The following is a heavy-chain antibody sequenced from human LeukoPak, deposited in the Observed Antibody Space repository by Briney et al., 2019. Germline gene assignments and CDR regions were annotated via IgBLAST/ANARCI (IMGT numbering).Heavy chain of an antibody. D-gene: IGHD1-26*01. V-gene: IGHV3-30-3*01. CDR3: ARDWGRGIVGATFDY. J-gene: IGHJ4*02. CDR1: GFTFSSYA. Sequence: GGSLRLSCAASGFTFSSYAMHWVRQAPGKGLEWVAVISYDGSNKYYADSVKGRFTISRDNSKNTLYLQMNSLRAEDTAVYYCARDWGRGIVGATFDYWGQGTLVTVSS. CDR2: ISYDGSNK.